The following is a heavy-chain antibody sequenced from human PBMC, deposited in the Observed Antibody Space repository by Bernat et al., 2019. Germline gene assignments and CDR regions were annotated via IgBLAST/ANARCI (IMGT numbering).Heavy chain of an antibody. J-gene: IGHJ4*02. Sequence: QAQLVESGGGVVQPGTSLKLSCAASGFTFSNYGMNWVRQAPGKGLEWVAVIWYDGSRKYYADSVKGRFTISRDNSKNTLFLELNSLRAEDTAVYYWAGERPVAGRAVCDHWGQGTLVTVSS. CDR2: IWYDGSRK. CDR1: GFTFSNYG. CDR3: AGERPVAGRAVCDH. D-gene: IGHD6-19*01. V-gene: IGHV3-33*01.